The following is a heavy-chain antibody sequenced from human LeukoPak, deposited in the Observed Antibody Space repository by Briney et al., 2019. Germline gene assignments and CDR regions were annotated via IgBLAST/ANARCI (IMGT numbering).Heavy chain of an antibody. Sequence: GGSLRLSCAASGFIFSNYAMSWVRQAPGKGLEWVSAISGGGGSTYYADSVKGRFTISRDNSKNTLYLQMNSLRAEDTAAYYCASQTEYAGGWVDYWGQGTLVTVSS. CDR3: ASQTEYAGGWVDY. V-gene: IGHV3-23*01. D-gene: IGHD6-19*01. J-gene: IGHJ4*02. CDR2: ISGGGGST. CDR1: GFIFSNYA.